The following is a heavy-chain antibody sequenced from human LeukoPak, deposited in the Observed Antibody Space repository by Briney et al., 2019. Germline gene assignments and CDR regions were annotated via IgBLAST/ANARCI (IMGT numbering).Heavy chain of an antibody. CDR1: GGSISSGGYY. Sequence: SETLSLTCTVSGGSISSGGYYWSWIRQHPGKGLEWIGYIYYSGSTYYNPSLKSRVTISVGTSKNQFSLKLSSVTAADTAVYYCARDTHSSGYDDAFDIWGQGTMVTVSS. CDR3: ARDTHSSGYDDAFDI. CDR2: IYYSGST. D-gene: IGHD3-22*01. J-gene: IGHJ3*02. V-gene: IGHV4-31*03.